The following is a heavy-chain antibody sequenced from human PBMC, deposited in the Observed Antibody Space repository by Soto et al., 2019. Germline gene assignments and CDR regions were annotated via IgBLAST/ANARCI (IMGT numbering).Heavy chain of an antibody. D-gene: IGHD3-22*01. CDR3: ARIDSSGYYAFDI. Sequence: WGSLRLSCAASGFTVSSNYMSWVRQAPGKGLEWVSVIYSGGSTYYADSVKGRFTISRHNSKNTLYLQMNSLRAEDTAVYYCARIDSSGYYAFDIWGQGTMVTVSS. CDR2: IYSGGST. CDR1: GFTVSSNY. J-gene: IGHJ3*02. V-gene: IGHV3-53*04.